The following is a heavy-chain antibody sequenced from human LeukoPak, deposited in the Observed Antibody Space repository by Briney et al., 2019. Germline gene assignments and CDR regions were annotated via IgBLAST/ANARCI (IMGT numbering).Heavy chain of an antibody. V-gene: IGHV4-59*01. CDR1: GGSISSYY. J-gene: IGHJ4*02. Sequence: PSETLSLTCTVSGGSISSYYWSWIRQPPGKGLEWIGYIYYSGSTSYNPSLKSRVTISVDTSKNQFSLKLSSVTAADTAVYYCARDLRGYSYGSDYFDYWGQGTLVTVSS. CDR2: IYYSGST. D-gene: IGHD5-18*01. CDR3: ARDLRGYSYGSDYFDY.